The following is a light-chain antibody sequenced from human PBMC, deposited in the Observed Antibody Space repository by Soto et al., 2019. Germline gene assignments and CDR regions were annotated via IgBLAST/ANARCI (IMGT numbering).Light chain of an antibody. Sequence: EIVMTQSPATLSVSPGERATLSCRASQSVSTNFACYQQKPGQAPRLLIYDASTRATGLPARFSGSGSGTEFTLTISSLQSEDFVFYYCHQYKNWPITFGQGTRLEI. V-gene: IGKV3-15*01. CDR2: DAS. CDR3: HQYKNWPIT. J-gene: IGKJ5*01. CDR1: QSVSTN.